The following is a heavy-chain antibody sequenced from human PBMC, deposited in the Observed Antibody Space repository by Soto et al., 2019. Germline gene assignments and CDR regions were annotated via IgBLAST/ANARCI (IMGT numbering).Heavy chain of an antibody. V-gene: IGHV1-46*01. D-gene: IGHD6-13*01. CDR3: ARDRLMAAGGVRGMDV. CDR2: INPGGGST. Sequence: QVQLVQSGAEVKKPGASVKVSCKASGNTFTTYDMHWVRQAPGQGLEWMGIINPGGGSTSFAQKFQGRVTMTRDTSTSTVYMEVSSLRSEDTAVYYCARDRLMAAGGVRGMDVWGQGTTVTVSS. CDR1: GNTFTTYD. J-gene: IGHJ6*02.